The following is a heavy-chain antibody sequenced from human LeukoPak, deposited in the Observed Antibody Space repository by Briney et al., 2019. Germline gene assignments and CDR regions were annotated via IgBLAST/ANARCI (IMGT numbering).Heavy chain of an antibody. V-gene: IGHV4-59*01. CDR1: GGSISSYY. Sequence: SETLSLTCTVSGGSISSYYWSWIRQPPGKGLEWIGYIYYSGSTNYNPSLKSRVTISVDTSKNQFSLKLSSVTAADTAVYYCARESGGSCYSCFDYWGQGTLVTVSS. J-gene: IGHJ4*02. CDR3: ARESGGSCYSCFDY. CDR2: IYYSGST. D-gene: IGHD2-15*01.